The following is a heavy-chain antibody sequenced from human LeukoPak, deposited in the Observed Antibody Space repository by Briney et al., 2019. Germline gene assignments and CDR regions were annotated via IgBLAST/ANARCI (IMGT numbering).Heavy chain of an antibody. D-gene: IGHD6-13*01. Sequence: GGSLRLSCAASGFTFSSYWMSWVRQAPGEGLEWVAKINQDGTEKAYVDSVRGRFTISRDNAKNSLFLQMNSLRAEDTAVYYCARGPLIAAAGTWRGQGTLVTVSS. J-gene: IGHJ4*02. CDR2: INQDGTEK. V-gene: IGHV3-7*03. CDR3: ARGPLIAAAGTW. CDR1: GFTFSSYW.